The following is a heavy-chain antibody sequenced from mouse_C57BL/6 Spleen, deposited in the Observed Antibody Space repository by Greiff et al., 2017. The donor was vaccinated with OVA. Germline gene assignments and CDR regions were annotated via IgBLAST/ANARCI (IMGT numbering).Heavy chain of an antibody. V-gene: IGHV2-2*01. CDR1: GFSLTSYG. CDR2: IWSGGST. Sequence: VKVEESGPGLVQPSQSLSITCTVSGFSLTSYGVHWVRPSPGTGLEWLGVIWSGGSTDYNAAFISRLSISKDNSKSQVFFKMNSLHADDTAIYYCASYYGSSYSYFDGWGTGTTVTVSS. J-gene: IGHJ1*03. D-gene: IGHD1-1*01. CDR3: ASYYGSSYSYFDG.